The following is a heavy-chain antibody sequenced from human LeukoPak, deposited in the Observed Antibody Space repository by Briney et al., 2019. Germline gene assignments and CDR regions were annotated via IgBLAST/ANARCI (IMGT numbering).Heavy chain of an antibody. CDR2: IIPIFVTA. V-gene: IGHV1-69*06. CDR3: ARVFGGAANPEGSLKYYYYYYMDV. J-gene: IGHJ6*03. Sequence: ASVKVSCKASGGTFSSYAISWVRQAPGQGLEWMGGIIPIFVTANYAQKFQGRVTITADKSTSTAYMELSSLRSEDTAVYYCARVFGGAANPEGSLKYYYYYYMDVWGKGTTVTVSS. D-gene: IGHD2-15*01. CDR1: GGTFSSYA.